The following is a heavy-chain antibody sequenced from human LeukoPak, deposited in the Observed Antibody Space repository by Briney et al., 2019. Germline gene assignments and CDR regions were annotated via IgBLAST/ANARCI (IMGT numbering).Heavy chain of an antibody. D-gene: IGHD1-26*01. CDR3: ARGYSGNYYPDY. V-gene: IGHV3-30-3*01. CDR2: ISYDGSNK. CDR1: GFTFSNYA. J-gene: IGHJ4*02. Sequence: PGGSLRLSCAASGFTFSNYAMEWVRQAPGKGLEWVAFISYDGSNKYYADSVKGRFTISRDNSKNTLYLQVNGLRAEDTAVYYCARGYSGNYYPDYWGQGTLVTVSS.